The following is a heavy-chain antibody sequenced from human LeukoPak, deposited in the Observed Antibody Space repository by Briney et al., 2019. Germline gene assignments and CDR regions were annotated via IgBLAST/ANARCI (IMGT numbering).Heavy chain of an antibody. CDR2: ISAYNGNT. CDR3: ARGEKYCSSTSCYMRY. J-gene: IGHJ4*02. D-gene: IGHD2-2*02. V-gene: IGHV1-18*01. CDR1: GYTFTSYG. Sequence: ASVKVSCKASGYTFTSYGISWVRQAPGQGLEWMGWISAYNGNTNYAQKLQGRVTMTTDTSTCTAYMELRSLRSDDTAVYYCARGEKYCSSTSCYMRYWGQGTLVTVSS.